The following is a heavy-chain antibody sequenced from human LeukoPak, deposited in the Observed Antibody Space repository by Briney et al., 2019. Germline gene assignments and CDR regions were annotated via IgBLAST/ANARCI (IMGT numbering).Heavy chain of an antibody. CDR2: ISWNSGSI. J-gene: IGHJ1*01. V-gene: IGHV3-9*03. D-gene: IGHD6-13*01. Sequence: GGSLRLSCAASGFTFDDYAMHWVRQAPGKGLEWVSGISWNSGSIGYADSVKGRFTISRDNAKNSLYLQMNSLRAEDMALYYCANTIAAAGRFYAEYFQHWGQGTLVTVSS. CDR3: ANTIAAAGRFYAEYFQH. CDR1: GFTFDDYA.